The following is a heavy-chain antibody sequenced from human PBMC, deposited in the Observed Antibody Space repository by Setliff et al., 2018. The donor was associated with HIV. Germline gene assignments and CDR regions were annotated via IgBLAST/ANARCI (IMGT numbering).Heavy chain of an antibody. CDR1: GYTFTGYY. Sequence: ASVKVSCKASGYTFTGYYMHWVRQAPGQGLEWMGWINPNSGGTNYAQKFQGRVTMTRDTSISTAYMELSRLRSDDTAVYYCARSGYSSSWYLDYYYCYGMDVWGQGTTVTVSS. D-gene: IGHD6-13*01. CDR3: ARSGYSSSWYLDYYYCYGMDV. V-gene: IGHV1-2*02. CDR2: INPNSGGT. J-gene: IGHJ6*02.